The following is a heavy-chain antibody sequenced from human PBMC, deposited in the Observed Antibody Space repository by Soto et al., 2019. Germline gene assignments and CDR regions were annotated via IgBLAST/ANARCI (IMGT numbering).Heavy chain of an antibody. D-gene: IGHD6-19*01. CDR1: GFTFSSYG. Sequence: GGSLRLSCAASGFTFSSYGMHWVRQAPGKGLEWVAVISYDGSNKYYADSVKGRFTISRDNSKNTLYLQMNSLRAEDTAVYYCEKAVKQWLAIDYWGQGTLVPVSS. J-gene: IGHJ4*02. CDR2: ISYDGSNK. V-gene: IGHV3-30*18. CDR3: EKAVKQWLAIDY.